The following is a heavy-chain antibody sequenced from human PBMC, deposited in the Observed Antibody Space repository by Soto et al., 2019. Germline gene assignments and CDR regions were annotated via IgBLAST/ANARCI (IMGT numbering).Heavy chain of an antibody. V-gene: IGHV1-69*12. D-gene: IGHD6-13*01. J-gene: IGHJ3*02. CDR2: IIPIFSTT. CDR3: TREVAADGTFREDVFDI. CDR1: GGSFSNHA. Sequence: QVHLVQSGAEVKKPGSSVKVCYKASGGSFSNHAINWVRQAPGQGLEWMGRIIPIFSTTNYAQKFQGRVTFTADESTVTAYMELSSLKHDDTAKYYCTREVAADGTFREDVFDIWGQGTMVTVSS.